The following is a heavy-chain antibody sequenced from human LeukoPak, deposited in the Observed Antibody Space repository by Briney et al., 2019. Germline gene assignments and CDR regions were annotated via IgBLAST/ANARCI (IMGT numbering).Heavy chain of an antibody. CDR1: GYTFTSYD. V-gene: IGHV1-8*01. D-gene: IGHD5-24*01. Sequence: GASVKVSCKASGYTFTSYDINWVRQATGQGLEWMGWMNPNSGNTGYAQKFQGRVTMTRNTSISTAYTELSSLRSEDTAVYYCARGSTEMATGHNWFDPWGQGTLVTVSS. CDR3: ARGSTEMATGHNWFDP. J-gene: IGHJ5*02. CDR2: MNPNSGNT.